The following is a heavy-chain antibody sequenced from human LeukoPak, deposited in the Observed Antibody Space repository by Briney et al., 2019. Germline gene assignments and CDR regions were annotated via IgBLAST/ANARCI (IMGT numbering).Heavy chain of an antibody. CDR3: AKAVSPVDVGY. CDR2: ISGSGDST. CDR1: GFTFSSYA. V-gene: IGHV3-23*01. J-gene: IGHJ4*02. D-gene: IGHD5-12*01. Sequence: PGGSLRLSCAASGFTFSSYAMSWVRQAPGKGLEWVSAISGSGDSTYYADTVKGRFTISRDNSKNTLNLQMNSLRAEDTAVYFCAKAVSPVDVGYRGRGTLVTVSS.